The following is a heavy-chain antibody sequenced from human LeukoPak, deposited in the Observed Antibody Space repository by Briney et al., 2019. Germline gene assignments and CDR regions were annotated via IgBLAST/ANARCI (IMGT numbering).Heavy chain of an antibody. Sequence: ASVKVSCKASGYTFTAYYMNWVRQAPGQGLEWMGWINPNSGGTNYAQKFQGRVTMTRDTSISTAYMGLNRLRSDDTAVYYCARRLTGVDYWGQGTQVTVSS. D-gene: IGHD7-27*01. CDR2: INPNSGGT. J-gene: IGHJ4*02. V-gene: IGHV1-2*02. CDR1: GYTFTAYY. CDR3: ARRLTGVDY.